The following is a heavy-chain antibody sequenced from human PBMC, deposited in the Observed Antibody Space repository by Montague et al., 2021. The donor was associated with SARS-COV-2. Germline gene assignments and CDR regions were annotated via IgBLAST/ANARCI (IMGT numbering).Heavy chain of an antibody. CDR2: ISSNGKT. CDR1: GGSINDYY. D-gene: IGHD3-9*01. V-gene: IGHV4-4*09. CDR3: ARRGYYASAGYHWHLDL. Sequence: SETLSLICTVSGGSINDYYRSWIRQSPGKGLEWIGYISSNGKTNYNPSLKSRVTLSADASRNEFSLRLDSVTAADTAVYFCARRGYYASAGYHWHLDLWGRGILVTVSS. J-gene: IGHJ5*02.